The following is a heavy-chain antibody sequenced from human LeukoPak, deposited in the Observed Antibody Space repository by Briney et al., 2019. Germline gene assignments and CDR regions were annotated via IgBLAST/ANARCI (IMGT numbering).Heavy chain of an antibody. CDR2: INPSGGST. D-gene: IGHD2-15*01. CDR1: GDTLTNHY. Sequence: GASVKVSCKASGDTLTNHYMHWVRQAPGQGPEWMGIINPSGGSTRYAQKFQGRVTMTRDTSTSAVYMELSSLRSEDTAVYYCVRSLYCSGGSCFRPADYYYYMDVWGKGTTVTVSS. V-gene: IGHV1-46*03. J-gene: IGHJ6*03. CDR3: VRSLYCSGGSCFRPADYYYYMDV.